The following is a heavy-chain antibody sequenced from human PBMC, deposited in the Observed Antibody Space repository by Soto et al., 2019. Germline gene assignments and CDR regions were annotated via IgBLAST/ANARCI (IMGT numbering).Heavy chain of an antibody. CDR2: ISGSGGST. V-gene: IGHV3-23*01. CDR1: GFTFSSYA. CDR3: ATAEDIVVVVAEARAFDI. J-gene: IGHJ3*02. Sequence: GGSLRLSCAASGFTFSSYAMSWVRQAPGKGLEWVSAISGSGGSTYYADSVKGRFTISRDNSKNTLYLQMNSLRAEDTAVYYCATAEDIVVVVAEARAFDIWGQGTMVTVSS. D-gene: IGHD2-15*01.